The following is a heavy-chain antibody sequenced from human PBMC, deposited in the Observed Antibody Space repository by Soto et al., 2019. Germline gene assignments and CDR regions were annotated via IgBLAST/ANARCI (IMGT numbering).Heavy chain of an antibody. Sequence: GGSLRLSCAASGFTFSSYGMHWVRQAPGKGLEWVAVISYDGSNKYYADSVKGRFTISRDNSKNTLYLQMNSLRAEDTAVYYCAKDPWGYYYYGMDVWGQGTTVTVSS. CDR3: AKDPWGYYYYGMDV. D-gene: IGHD1-26*01. V-gene: IGHV3-30*18. J-gene: IGHJ6*02. CDR1: GFTFSSYG. CDR2: ISYDGSNK.